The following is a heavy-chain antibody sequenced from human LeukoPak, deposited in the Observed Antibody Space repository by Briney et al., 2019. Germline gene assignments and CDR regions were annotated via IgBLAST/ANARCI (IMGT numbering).Heavy chain of an antibody. J-gene: IGHJ4*02. D-gene: IGHD5-12*01. Sequence: ASVKVSCKASGYTFTSYVISWVRQAPGQGLEWMGWISVYNDNTNYAQNLQGRVTMTTDTSTSTAYMELRSLRSDDTAMYYCARVLNSGYDWKIDYWGQGTLVTVSS. CDR1: GYTFTSYV. CDR2: ISVYNDNT. V-gene: IGHV1-18*01. CDR3: ARVLNSGYDWKIDY.